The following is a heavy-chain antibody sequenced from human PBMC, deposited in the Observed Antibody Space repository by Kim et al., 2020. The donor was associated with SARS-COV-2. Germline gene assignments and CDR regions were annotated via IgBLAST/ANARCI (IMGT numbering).Heavy chain of an antibody. V-gene: IGHV4-34*01. CDR2: INHSGST. CDR1: GGSFSGYY. CDR3: ARSRGVIVGHWFDP. Sequence: SETLSLTCAVYGGSFSGYYWSWIRQPPGKGLEWIGEINHSGSTNYNPSLKSRVTISVDTSKNQFSLKLSSVTAADTAVYYCARSRGVIVGHWFDPWGQGTLVTVSS. D-gene: IGHD3-10*01. J-gene: IGHJ5*02.